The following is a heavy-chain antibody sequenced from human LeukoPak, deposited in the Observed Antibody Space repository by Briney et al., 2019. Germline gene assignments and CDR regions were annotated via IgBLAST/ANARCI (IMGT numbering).Heavy chain of an antibody. Sequence: GESLKISCKASGYSFTSYWIVWVRQTPGKGLEWVGIIYPGDSETRYSPSFQGQLTISVDESITTAFLQWGSLKASDTAIYYCARSRDVAGTYRSFDYWGQGTLVTVSP. CDR3: ARSRDVAGTYRSFDY. CDR2: IYPGDSET. V-gene: IGHV5-51*01. D-gene: IGHD6-19*01. CDR1: GYSFTSYW. J-gene: IGHJ4*02.